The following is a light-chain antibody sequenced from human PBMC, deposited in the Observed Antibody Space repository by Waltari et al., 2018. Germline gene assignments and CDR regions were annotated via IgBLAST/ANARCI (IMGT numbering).Light chain of an antibody. CDR3: QQCDDSRYT. J-gene: IGKJ3*01. V-gene: IGKV3-20*01. CDR2: DAS. CDR1: QRLSSNY. Sequence: IVLTQSPGTLSLSPGERATLSCRASQRLSSNYLAWYQQKPGQAPRLLIYDASSRATGIPDRFSGSGSGTDFTLTINRLEPEDFAVYYCQQCDDSRYTFGPGTKVDIK.